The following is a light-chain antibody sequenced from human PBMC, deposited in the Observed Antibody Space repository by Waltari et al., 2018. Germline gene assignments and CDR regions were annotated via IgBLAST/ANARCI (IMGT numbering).Light chain of an antibody. CDR2: EVD. V-gene: IGLV2-8*01. J-gene: IGLJ2*01. Sequence: QSALTQPPSASGSPGQTVIIPCTGPSSDIGAFKYVPWYQQIPGRAPALIIYEVDRRPPGVPDRFSGSKSGNTASLTVSGLQTEDEGDYYCSSYAGSNKLIFGGVTKLTVL. CDR1: SSDIGAFKY. CDR3: SSYAGSNKLI.